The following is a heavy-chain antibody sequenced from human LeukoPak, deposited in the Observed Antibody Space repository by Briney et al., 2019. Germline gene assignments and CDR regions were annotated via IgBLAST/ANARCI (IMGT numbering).Heavy chain of an antibody. Sequence: GGSLRLSCAASGFTFSSYAMSWVRQAPGKGLEWVSGISGGGGSTYYVDSVKGRFTISRDNSKNTLYLQMNSLRAEDTAVYYCAKCLSYSSSWYYFDYWGQGTLVTVSS. CDR2: ISGGGGST. CDR1: GFTFSSYA. D-gene: IGHD6-13*01. CDR3: AKCLSYSSSWYYFDY. J-gene: IGHJ4*02. V-gene: IGHV3-23*01.